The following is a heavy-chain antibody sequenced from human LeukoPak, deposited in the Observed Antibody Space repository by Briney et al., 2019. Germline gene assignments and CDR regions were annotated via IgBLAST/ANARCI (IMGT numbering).Heavy chain of an antibody. J-gene: IGHJ6*03. CDR3: ARSVEGYCSGGSCYSYYYYMDV. Sequence: SETLSLTCTVSGVSVRSYYWSWIRQPPGKGLEWIGYIYYSGSTNYNPSLKSRVTISVDTSKNQFSLKLSSVTAADTAVYYCARSVEGYCSGGSCYSYYYYMDVWGKGTTVTVSS. D-gene: IGHD2-15*01. CDR1: GVSVRSYY. V-gene: IGHV4-59*02. CDR2: IYYSGST.